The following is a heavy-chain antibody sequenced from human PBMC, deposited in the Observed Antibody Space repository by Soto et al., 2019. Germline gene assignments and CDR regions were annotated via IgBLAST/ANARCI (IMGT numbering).Heavy chain of an antibody. Sequence: ASVKVSCKASGYTFTNYAMNWVRQAPGQRLEWMGWINAGNGNTKYSRKFQGRVTITRDTSASTAYMELSSLRSEDTAVYYCAGGRDVTTFRYWGQGTLVTVSS. CDR2: INAGNGNT. CDR3: AGGRDVTTFRY. V-gene: IGHV1-3*01. CDR1: GYTFTNYA. J-gene: IGHJ4*02. D-gene: IGHD3-22*01.